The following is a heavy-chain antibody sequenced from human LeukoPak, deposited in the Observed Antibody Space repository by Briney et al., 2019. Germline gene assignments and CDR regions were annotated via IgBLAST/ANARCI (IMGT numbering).Heavy chain of an antibody. J-gene: IGHJ6*02. D-gene: IGHD3-10*01. CDR2: IYPSDSYT. CDR3: ARTSGNFLYGMDV. V-gene: IGHV5-10-1*01. CDR1: GYSFTSYW. Sequence: GDSLKISCQGSGYSFTSYWIGWVRQMPGKGLEWMGRIYPSDSYTNYSPSFQGHVTISADKSISTASLQWSSLKASDTAMYYCARTSGNFLYGMDVWGQGTTVTLSS.